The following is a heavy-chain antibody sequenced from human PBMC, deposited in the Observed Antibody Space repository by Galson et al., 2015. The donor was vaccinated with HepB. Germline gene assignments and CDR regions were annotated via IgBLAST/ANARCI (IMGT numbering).Heavy chain of an antibody. J-gene: IGHJ4*02. CDR3: AKGNRRGYSGYDSKGYSYFDY. CDR2: ISGSGGGT. CDR1: GFTFSSYA. V-gene: IGHV3-23*01. D-gene: IGHD5-12*01. Sequence: SLRLSCAASGFTFSSYAMSWVRQAPGKGLEWVSAISGSGGGTYHADSEKGRFTISRDNSKNTLYLQMNSMRAEDTVVYYCAKGNRRGYSGYDSKGYSYFDYWGQRTLVTVSS.